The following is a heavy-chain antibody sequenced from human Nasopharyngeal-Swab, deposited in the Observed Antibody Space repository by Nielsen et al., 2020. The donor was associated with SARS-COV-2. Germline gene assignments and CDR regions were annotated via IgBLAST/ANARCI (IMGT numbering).Heavy chain of an antibody. CDR1: GFTFSSYW. D-gene: IGHD6-13*01. CDR3: ARDTSSSWYDEYYYYGMDV. V-gene: IGHV3-74*01. Sequence: GESLKISCAASGFTFSSYWMHWVRQAPGKGLVWVSRINSDGSSTSYADSVKGRFTISRDNAKNSLYLQMNSLRAEDTAVYYCARDTSSSWYDEYYYYGMDVWGQGTTVTVSS. J-gene: IGHJ6*02. CDR2: INSDGSST.